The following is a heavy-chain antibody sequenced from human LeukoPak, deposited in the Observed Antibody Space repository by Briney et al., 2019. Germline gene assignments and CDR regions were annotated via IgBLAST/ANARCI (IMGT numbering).Heavy chain of an antibody. CDR1: GGSISSGGYY. CDR3: AKRGQRWGHSDY. V-gene: IGHV4-31*03. J-gene: IGHJ4*02. CDR2: IYYSGST. Sequence: SETLSLTCTVSGGSISSGGYYWSWIRQPPGKGREWVGYIYYSGSTYYNPSLKSRVTISVDTSKNQFSLKLSSVTGADTAVYYCAKRGQRWGHSDYWGQGTLVTVSS. D-gene: IGHD5-12*01.